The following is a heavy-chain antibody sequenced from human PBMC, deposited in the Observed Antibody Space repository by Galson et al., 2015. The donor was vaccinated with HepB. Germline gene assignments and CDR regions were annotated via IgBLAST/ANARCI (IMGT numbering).Heavy chain of an antibody. Sequence: SVKVSCKASGYTFTTNGISWVRQAPGQGLEWMGWISANSGNTKYAQNLQGRVTLTRDTSTSTAYLELRSLRSDDTAAYYCAKDRDYRFDYWGQGTLVTVSS. J-gene: IGHJ4*02. CDR2: ISANSGNT. CDR3: AKDRDYRFDY. V-gene: IGHV1-18*04. D-gene: IGHD4/OR15-4a*01. CDR1: GYTFTTNG.